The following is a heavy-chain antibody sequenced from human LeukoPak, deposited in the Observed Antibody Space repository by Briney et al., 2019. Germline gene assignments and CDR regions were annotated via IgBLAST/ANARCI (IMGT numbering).Heavy chain of an antibody. V-gene: IGHV1-46*01. CDR3: ARDRGDWLPRDIDY. CDR2: ISPSGGST. J-gene: IGHJ4*02. Sequence: EASVKVSCKAFGYTFTSNYMHWVRQAPGQGLEWMGVISPSGGSTTYARKFQGRVTLTRDMSTSTDYLELSSLRSEDTAVYYCARDRGDWLPRDIDYWGQGTLVTVSS. CDR1: GYTFTSNY. D-gene: IGHD2-21*02.